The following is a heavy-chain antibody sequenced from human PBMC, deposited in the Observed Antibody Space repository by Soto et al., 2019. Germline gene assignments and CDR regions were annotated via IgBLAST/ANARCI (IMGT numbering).Heavy chain of an antibody. V-gene: IGHV3-30-3*01. CDR1: GFTFSSYA. J-gene: IGHJ4*02. CDR3: ASGGPRTYYYDSSGYSSLDY. CDR2: ISYDGSNK. Sequence: GGSLRLSCAASGFTFSSYAMHWVRQAPGKGLEWVAVISYDGSNKYYADSVKGRFTISRDNSKNTLYLQMNSLRAEDTAVYYCASGGPRTYYYDSSGYSSLDYWGQGTLVTVSS. D-gene: IGHD3-22*01.